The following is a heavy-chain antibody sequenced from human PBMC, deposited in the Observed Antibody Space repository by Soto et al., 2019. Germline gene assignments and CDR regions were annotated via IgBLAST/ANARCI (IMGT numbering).Heavy chain of an antibody. Sequence: QVQLQESGPGLVKPSQTLSLTCTVSGGSISSGDYYWSWIRQPPGKGLEWIGYIYYSGSTYYNPSLRSRVTISVETSKNQFSLKLSSVTAADTAVYYCAREGGIVGATTVDYWGQGTLVTVSS. CDR1: GGSISSGDYY. CDR2: IYYSGST. V-gene: IGHV4-30-4*01. J-gene: IGHJ4*02. CDR3: AREGGIVGATTVDY. D-gene: IGHD1-26*01.